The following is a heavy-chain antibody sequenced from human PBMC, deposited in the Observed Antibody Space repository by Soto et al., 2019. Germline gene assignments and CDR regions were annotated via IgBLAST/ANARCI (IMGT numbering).Heavy chain of an antibody. J-gene: IGHJ3*02. CDR1: GGSISSYY. D-gene: IGHD3-16*01. CDR3: AISQGDLEAFDI. Sequence: QVQLQESGPGLVKPSETLSLTCTVSGGSISSYYWSWIRQPPGQGLEWIGYIYYSGSTNYNPSLKSRVTISVDTSKNQFSVKLSAVTAADTAVYYCAISQGDLEAFDIWGQGTMVTVSS. CDR2: IYYSGST. V-gene: IGHV4-59*08.